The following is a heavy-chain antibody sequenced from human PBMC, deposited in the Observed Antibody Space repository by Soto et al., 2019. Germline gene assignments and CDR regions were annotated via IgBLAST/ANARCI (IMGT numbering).Heavy chain of an antibody. D-gene: IGHD2-21*01. CDR1: GFTFTNAW. CDR3: TTDYSL. CDR2: IKSKTDDGTT. J-gene: IGHJ4*02. V-gene: IGHV3-15*01. Sequence: GGSLRLSXAASGFTFTNAWMTWVRQAPGKGLEWVGRIKSKTDDGTTDYAAPVKGRFTISRDDSKNTLYLQMNSLKTEDTAVYYCTTDYSLWGQGTLVTVSS.